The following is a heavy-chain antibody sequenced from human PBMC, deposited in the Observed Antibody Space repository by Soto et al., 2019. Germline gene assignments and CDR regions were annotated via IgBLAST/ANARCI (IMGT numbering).Heavy chain of an antibody. V-gene: IGHV3-30-3*01. CDR2: ISYDGSNK. CDR1: GFTFSSYA. CDR3: ARGWGVAAAGTNFDY. J-gene: IGHJ4*02. Sequence: PGGSLRLSCAASGFTFSSYAMHWVRQAPGKGLEWVAVISYDGSNKYYADSVKGRFTISRDNSKNTLYLQMNNLRAEDTAVYYCARGWGVAAAGTNFDYWGQGTLVTVSS. D-gene: IGHD6-13*01.